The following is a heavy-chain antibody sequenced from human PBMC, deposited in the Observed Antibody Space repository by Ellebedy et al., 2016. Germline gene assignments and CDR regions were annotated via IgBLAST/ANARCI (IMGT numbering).Heavy chain of an antibody. J-gene: IGHJ4*02. D-gene: IGHD7-27*01. Sequence: GGSLRLXCVASGFTFSSYGMQWVRQAPGKGLEWVAVISSDGRIKYYADSVRGRFTVSRDNSKNTLYLQMSNLRSEDTAVYRCARGLGPRGTWHIDFWGQGTLVTVSS. V-gene: IGHV3-30*03. CDR3: ARGLGPRGTWHIDF. CDR2: ISSDGRIK. CDR1: GFTFSSYG.